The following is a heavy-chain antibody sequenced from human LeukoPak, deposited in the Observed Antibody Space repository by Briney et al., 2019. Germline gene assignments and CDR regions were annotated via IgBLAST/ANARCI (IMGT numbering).Heavy chain of an antibody. CDR1: GHTFTGHY. D-gene: IGHD5-12*01. J-gene: IGHJ3*02. CDR3: VRDGYSGGAFDI. CDR2: IYPKSGGT. V-gene: IGHV1-2*02. Sequence: AKVSCKXSGHTFTGHYMHWVRQAPGQGLEWMGWIYPKSGGTNYAQKFQTRVTMTRDTSITTAFMELNILKSDDTAVYYCVRDGYSGGAFDIWGQGTMVTVSS.